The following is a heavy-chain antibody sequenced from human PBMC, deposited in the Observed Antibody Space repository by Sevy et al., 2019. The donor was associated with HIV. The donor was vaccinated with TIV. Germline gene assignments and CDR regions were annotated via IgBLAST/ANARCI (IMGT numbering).Heavy chain of an antibody. V-gene: IGHV3-49*03. J-gene: IGHJ4*02. Sequence: GGSLRLSCTTSGFTFDDFAMSWFRQAPGKGLEWVAFITRNSYEAYGGTTEYAASVKGGFINSRDDSKSIAYLQMNSLKTEDTAVYYCTRGLATADTPEYYFDYWGQGTLVTVSS. CDR3: TRGLATADTPEYYFDY. CDR1: GFTFDDFA. CDR2: ITRNSYEAYGGTT. D-gene: IGHD5-12*01.